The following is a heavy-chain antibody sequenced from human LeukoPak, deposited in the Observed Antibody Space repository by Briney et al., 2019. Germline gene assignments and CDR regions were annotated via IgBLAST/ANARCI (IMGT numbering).Heavy chain of an antibody. CDR3: ARHRGYGGNSDFDS. Sequence: GESLKISCKGSGYSFSSYWIGWVRQMPGKGLEWMGIIYPGDSATTYSPSFQGHVTISADKSINTAYLQWSSLKASDTAMYYCARHRGYGGNSDFDSWGQGTLVTVSS. CDR1: GYSFSSYW. CDR2: IYPGDSAT. V-gene: IGHV5-51*01. J-gene: IGHJ4*02. D-gene: IGHD4-23*01.